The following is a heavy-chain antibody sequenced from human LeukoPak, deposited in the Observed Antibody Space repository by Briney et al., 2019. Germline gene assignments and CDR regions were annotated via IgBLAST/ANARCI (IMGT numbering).Heavy chain of an antibody. D-gene: IGHD4-23*01. Sequence: SQTPSLTCTVSGGSISSGTYYWSWIRQPAGKGLEWIGRFYTRGTTNYNPSLKSRVTISLDTSKNQFSLRLSSVTAADTAVYYCARDVDYGGKFDYWGQGTLVTVSS. J-gene: IGHJ4*02. V-gene: IGHV4-61*02. CDR3: ARDVDYGGKFDY. CDR1: GGSISSGTYY. CDR2: FYTRGTT.